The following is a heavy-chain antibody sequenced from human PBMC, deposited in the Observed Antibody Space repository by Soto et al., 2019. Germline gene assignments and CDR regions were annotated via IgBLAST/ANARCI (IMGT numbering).Heavy chain of an antibody. CDR2: INSDGSST. Sequence: EVQLVESGGGLVQPGGSLRLSCAASGFTFSSYWMHWVRQAPGKGLVWVSRINSDGSSTSYADSVKGRFTISRDNAKNTLYLQMNSLRAGDTAVYYCARDRGRFVWNDHAFDIWGQGTMVTVSS. CDR1: GFTFSSYW. D-gene: IGHD1-1*01. CDR3: ARDRGRFVWNDHAFDI. J-gene: IGHJ3*02. V-gene: IGHV3-74*01.